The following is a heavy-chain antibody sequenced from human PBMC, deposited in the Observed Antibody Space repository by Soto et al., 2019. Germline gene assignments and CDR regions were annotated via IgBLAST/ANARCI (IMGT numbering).Heavy chain of an antibody. V-gene: IGHV4-34*01. CDR2: INHSGST. CDR3: ARTRGRRFGELLYRANYYGMDV. Sequence: TSETLSLTCAVYGGSFSGYYWSWIRQPPGKGLEWIGEINHSGSTNYNPSLKSRVTISVDTSKNQFSLKLSSVTAADTAVYYCARTRGRRFGELLYRANYYGMDVWGQGTTVTVSS. J-gene: IGHJ6*02. D-gene: IGHD3-10*01. CDR1: GGSFSGYY.